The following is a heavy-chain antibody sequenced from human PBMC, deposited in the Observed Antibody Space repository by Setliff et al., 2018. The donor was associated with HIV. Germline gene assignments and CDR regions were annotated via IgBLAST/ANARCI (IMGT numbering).Heavy chain of an antibody. CDR2: INHSGST. CDR3: ARQNKDFADKPYYMDV. Sequence: SETLSLTCAVYGGSFSGYYWSWIRQPPGKGLEWIGEINHSGSTNYNMSLWSRVTISLDASRNQFSLKLNSVTAADTALYYCARQNKDFADKPYYMDVWGKGITVTVSS. CDR1: GGSFSGYY. V-gene: IGHV4-34*01. J-gene: IGHJ6*03.